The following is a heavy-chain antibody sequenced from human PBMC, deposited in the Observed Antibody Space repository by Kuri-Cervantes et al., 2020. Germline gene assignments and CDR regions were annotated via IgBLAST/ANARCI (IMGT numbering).Heavy chain of an antibody. CDR3: ARTGGYSYGLLLDP. CDR2: IWYDGGNK. D-gene: IGHD5-18*01. CDR1: GFTFSSYG. J-gene: IGHJ5*02. Sequence: GGSLRLSCAASGFTFSSYGMHWVRQAPGKGLEWVAVIWYDGGNKYYADSVKGRFTISRDNSKNTLYLQMNSLRAEDTAVYYCARTGGYSYGLLLDPWGQGTLVTVSS. V-gene: IGHV3-33*01.